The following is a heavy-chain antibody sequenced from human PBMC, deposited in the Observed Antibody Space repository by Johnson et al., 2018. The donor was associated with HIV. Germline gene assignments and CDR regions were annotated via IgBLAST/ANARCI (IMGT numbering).Heavy chain of an antibody. D-gene: IGHD5-24*01. CDR3: ARACRDGYTCDVFDI. V-gene: IGHV3-66*01. CDR2: LSSGGDT. J-gene: IGHJ3*02. Sequence: WVRQAPGKGLEWVSVLSSGGDTYYTDSVNGRFTISRDNSKNTLYLQMNSLRAEDTAVYYCARACRDGYTCDVFDIWGQGTMVTVSS.